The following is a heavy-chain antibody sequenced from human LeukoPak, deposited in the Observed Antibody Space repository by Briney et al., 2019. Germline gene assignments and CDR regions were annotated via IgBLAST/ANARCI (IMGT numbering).Heavy chain of an antibody. CDR2: IYHSGST. D-gene: IGHD2-21*01. V-gene: IGHV4-4*02. Sequence: PSETLSLTCAVSGGSISSSYWWSWVRQPPGKGLEWIGEIYHSGSTNYNPSLKSRVTISVDKSKNQFSLKLSSVTAADTAVYYCARDLFPKGAGFFDYWGQGTLVTVSS. CDR1: GGSISSSYW. J-gene: IGHJ4*02. CDR3: ARDLFPKGAGFFDY.